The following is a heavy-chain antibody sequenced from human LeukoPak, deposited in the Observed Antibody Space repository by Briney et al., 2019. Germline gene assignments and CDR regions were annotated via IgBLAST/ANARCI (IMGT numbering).Heavy chain of an antibody. CDR3: AKGRGFRVWDPWDN. V-gene: IGHV3-23*01. Sequence: GGSLRLSCAASGFTLSSYGMSWVRQAPGKGLEWVSGITNSGENTYYADSVKGRFTISRDNSKNTLFLEMNSLRVEDTAVYYCAKGRGFRVWDPWDNWGQGTLITVPS. CDR2: ITNSGENT. CDR1: GFTLSSYG. J-gene: IGHJ4*02. D-gene: IGHD3-16*01.